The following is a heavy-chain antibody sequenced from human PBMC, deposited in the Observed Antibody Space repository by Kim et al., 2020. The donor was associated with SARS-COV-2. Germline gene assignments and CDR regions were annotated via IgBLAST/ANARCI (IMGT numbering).Heavy chain of an antibody. Sequence: GGSLRLSCAVSGFTLSGHWMNWVRQAPGKGLLWVSRMSSDGSTTHYADSVKGRFVISRDNAKNTLYLQMNSLRAEDTAVYYCARGTVHSGMDVWGQGTTVTVSS. D-gene: IGHD1-1*01. CDR3: ARGTVHSGMDV. CDR1: GFTLSGHW. V-gene: IGHV3-74*01. CDR2: MSSDGSTT. J-gene: IGHJ6*02.